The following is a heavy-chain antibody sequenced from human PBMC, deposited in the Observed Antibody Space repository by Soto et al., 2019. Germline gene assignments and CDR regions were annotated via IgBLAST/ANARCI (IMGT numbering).Heavy chain of an antibody. D-gene: IGHD3-10*01. V-gene: IGHV1-24*01. CDR3: ATGALLWFGELWDY. CDR1: GYTLTELS. CDR2: FDPEDGET. J-gene: IGHJ4*02. Sequence: QVQLVQSGAEVKKPGASVKVSCKVSGYTLTELSMHWVRQAPGKGLEWLGGFDPEDGETIYAQKSQGRVTMPEDTSPDTAYMELSSLRSEDTAVYYCATGALLWFGELWDYWGQGTLVTVSS.